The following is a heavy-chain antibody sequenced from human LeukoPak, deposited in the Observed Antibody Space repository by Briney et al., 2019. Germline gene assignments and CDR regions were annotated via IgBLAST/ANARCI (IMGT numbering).Heavy chain of an antibody. CDR3: VTGYIAAAGLHDY. J-gene: IGHJ4*02. V-gene: IGHV3-64D*06. D-gene: IGHD6-13*01. CDR2: ISSNGGST. Sequence: GGSLRLSCSASGFTFSSYAMHWVRQAPGKGLEYVSAISSNGGSTYYADSVKGRFTISRDNSKNTLYLQMSSLRAGDTAVYYCVTGYIAAAGLHDYWGQGTLVTVSS. CDR1: GFTFSSYA.